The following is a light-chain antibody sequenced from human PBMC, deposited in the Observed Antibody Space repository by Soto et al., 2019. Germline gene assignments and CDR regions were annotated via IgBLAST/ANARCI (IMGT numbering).Light chain of an antibody. CDR1: QSVSSSY. V-gene: IGKV3-20*01. CDR3: QQYGSSPFT. J-gene: IGKJ3*01. Sequence: LTQSPGTLSLSPGDRATLSCRASQSVSSSYLAWYQQKPGQAPSLLIYGASSRATGVPDRFSGSGSGTDFTLTISSLEPEDFAVYYCQQYGSSPFTXGPGTKVDIK. CDR2: GAS.